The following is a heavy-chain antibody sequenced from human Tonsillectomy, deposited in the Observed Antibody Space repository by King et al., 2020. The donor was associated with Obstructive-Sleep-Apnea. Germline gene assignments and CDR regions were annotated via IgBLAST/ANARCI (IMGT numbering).Heavy chain of an antibody. CDR1: GGSISSSSYY. Sequence: LQLQESGPGLVKPSETLSLTCTVSGGSISSSSYYWGWIRQPPGKGLEWIGSIYYSGSTYYNPSLKSRVTISVDTSKNQFSLKLSSGTAADPAVYYCASGDYDILTGSLYYYGMDVWGQGTTVTVSS. J-gene: IGHJ6*02. D-gene: IGHD3-9*01. CDR2: IYYSGST. CDR3: ASGDYDILTGSLYYYGMDV. V-gene: IGHV4-39*07.